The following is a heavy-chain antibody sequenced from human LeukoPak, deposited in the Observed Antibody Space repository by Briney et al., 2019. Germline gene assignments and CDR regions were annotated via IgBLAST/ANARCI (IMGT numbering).Heavy chain of an antibody. Sequence: GGSLRLSCAASGFTFSSYEMNWVRQGPGKGLEWVSYISSSGSTIYYADSVKGRFTISRDNAKQPLYLQMKSVGAEDKAVYYCARDSNGMDVWGKGTTVTVSS. V-gene: IGHV3-48*03. CDR2: ISSSGSTI. CDR1: GFTFSSYE. J-gene: IGHJ6*04. CDR3: ARDSNGMDV.